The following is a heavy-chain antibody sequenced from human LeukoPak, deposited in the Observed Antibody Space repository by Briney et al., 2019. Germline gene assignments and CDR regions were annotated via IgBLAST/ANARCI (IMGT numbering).Heavy chain of an antibody. CDR2: INHSGST. V-gene: IGHV4-34*01. CDR3: ARKCPRGYCSSTSCSRSNWFDP. Sequence: SETLSLTCTVSGGSISSYYWSWIRQPPGKGLEWIGGINHSGSTNYNPSLKSRVTISVDTSKNQFSLKLSSVTAADTAVYYCARKCPRGYCSSTSCSRSNWFDPWGQGTLVTVSS. J-gene: IGHJ5*02. D-gene: IGHD2-2*01. CDR1: GGSISSYY.